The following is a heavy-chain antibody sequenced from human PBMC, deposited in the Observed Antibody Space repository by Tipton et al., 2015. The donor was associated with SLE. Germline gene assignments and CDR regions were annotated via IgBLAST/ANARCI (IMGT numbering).Heavy chain of an antibody. Sequence: TLSLTCTVSGGSISSGSYYWSWIRQPAGKGLEWIGRIYTSGSTNYNPSLKSRVTISVDPAKNQFSLKLTSVTATDTAVYYCARGMLTWRGAIIGVAVWGQGTTVNVSS. V-gene: IGHV4-61*02. CDR1: GGSISSGSYY. CDR2: IYTSGST. D-gene: IGHD2-8*01. J-gene: IGHJ6*02. CDR3: ARGMLTWRGAIIGVAV.